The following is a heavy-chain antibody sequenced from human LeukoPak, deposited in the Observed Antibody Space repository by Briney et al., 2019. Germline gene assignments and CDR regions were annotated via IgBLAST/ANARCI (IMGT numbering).Heavy chain of an antibody. J-gene: IGHJ1*01. V-gene: IGHV3-48*02. Sequence: GGSLRLSCAASGFTFSSYSMNCVRQAPAKGLEGVSYISSRSSTIYYADSVKGRFTISRDNAKNSLYLQMNSLRDEDTAVYYCARDYSRSDRKAYWGQGPLVTVSS. CDR2: ISSRSSTI. D-gene: IGHD6-6*01. CDR3: ARDYSRSDRKAY. CDR1: GFTFSSYS.